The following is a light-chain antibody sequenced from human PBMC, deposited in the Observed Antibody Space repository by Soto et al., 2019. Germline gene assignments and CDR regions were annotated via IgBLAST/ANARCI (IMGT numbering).Light chain of an antibody. CDR3: QQRSTWPYT. CDR2: DAS. CDR1: QSVSSY. J-gene: IGKJ5*01. Sequence: EIVLTQSPATLSLSPGERATLSCRASQSVSSYLAWYQQKPGQAPRLLIYDASNRATGIPARFSGSGSGTDFTLIINSLEPEDFAVYYCQQRSTWPYTFGQGTRLEI. V-gene: IGKV3-11*01.